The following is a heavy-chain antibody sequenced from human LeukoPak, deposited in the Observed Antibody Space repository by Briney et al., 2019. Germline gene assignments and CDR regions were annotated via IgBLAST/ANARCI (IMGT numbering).Heavy chain of an antibody. CDR1: GGSISSSSYY. CDR2: IYYSGTT. J-gene: IGHJ3*02. Sequence: SETLSLTCTVSGGSISSSSYYWDWIRQPPGKGLEWIGTIYYSGTTYYNPSLKSRVTISVDTSRNQFSLKLSSVTATDTAVYYCARMIGDDAFDIWGQGAMVTVSS. D-gene: IGHD3-22*01. V-gene: IGHV4-39*01. CDR3: ARMIGDDAFDI.